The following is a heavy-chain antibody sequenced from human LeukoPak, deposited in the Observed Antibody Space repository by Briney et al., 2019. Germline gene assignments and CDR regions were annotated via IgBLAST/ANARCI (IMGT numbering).Heavy chain of an antibody. J-gene: IGHJ4*02. V-gene: IGHV1-8*01. CDR2: MNPNSGNT. CDR1: GYTFTRYD. CDR3: ARGSQSYGGNKY. D-gene: IGHD4-23*01. Sequence: ASVKVSCKASGYTFTRYDINWVRQATGQGLEWMGWMNPNSGNTGYAQKFQGRVTMTRNTSISTAYMELSSLRSEDTAVYYCARGSQSYGGNKYWGQGTLVTVSS.